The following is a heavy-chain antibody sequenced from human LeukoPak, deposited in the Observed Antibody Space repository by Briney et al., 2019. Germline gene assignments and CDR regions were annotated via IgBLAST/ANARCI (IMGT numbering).Heavy chain of an antibody. CDR3: AKEAVAGLNWFDP. J-gene: IGHJ5*02. CDR1: GFTFSSYG. CDR2: IWYDGSNK. V-gene: IGHV3-33*06. Sequence: GGSLRLSCAASGFTFSSYGMHWVRQAPGKGLEWVAVIWYDGSNKYYADSVKGRFTISRGNSKNTLYLQMNSLRAEDTAVYYCAKEAVAGLNWFDPWGQGTLVTVSS. D-gene: IGHD6-19*01.